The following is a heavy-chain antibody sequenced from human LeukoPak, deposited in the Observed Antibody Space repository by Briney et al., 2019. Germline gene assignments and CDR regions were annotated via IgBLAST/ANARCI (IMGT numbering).Heavy chain of an antibody. J-gene: IGHJ4*02. V-gene: IGHV3-23*01. CDR3: AILAGNPY. Sequence: GGSLRLSCAASGFTYSSHAMSWVRQAPGKGLEWVSSITGSADNTYYADSVKGRFTISRDNSKNTLYLQMNSLRAEDTAVYYCAILAGNPYWGPGTLVTVSS. CDR2: ITGSADNT. D-gene: IGHD2-21*01. CDR1: GFTYSSHA.